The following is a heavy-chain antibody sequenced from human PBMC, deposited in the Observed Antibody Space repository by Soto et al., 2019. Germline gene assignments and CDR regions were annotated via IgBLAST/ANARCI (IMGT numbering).Heavy chain of an antibody. CDR3: ARELFIAVAGTGDYYYGMDV. Sequence: GASVKVSCKASGYTFTSYAMHWVRQAPGQRLEWMGWINAGNGNTKYSQKFQGRVTITRDTSASTAYMELSSLRSKDMAVYYCARELFIAVAGTGDYYYGMDVWGQGTTVTVSS. CDR2: INAGNGNT. V-gene: IGHV1-3*01. CDR1: GYTFTSYA. D-gene: IGHD6-19*01. J-gene: IGHJ6*02.